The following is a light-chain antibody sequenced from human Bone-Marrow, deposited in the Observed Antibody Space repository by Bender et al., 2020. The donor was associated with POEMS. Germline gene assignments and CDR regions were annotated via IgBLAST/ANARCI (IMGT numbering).Light chain of an antibody. J-gene: IGLJ3*02. CDR3: QVWDSSSDHPGVV. Sequence: SYVLTQPPSVSVAPGQTARLTCGGDNIGSNSVHWYQQKPGQAPVLVVYDDNDRPSGIPERFSGSNSGNTATLTISRVEAGDEADYYCQVWDSSSDHPGVVFGGGTKLTVL. V-gene: IGLV3-21*02. CDR1: NIGSNS. CDR2: DDN.